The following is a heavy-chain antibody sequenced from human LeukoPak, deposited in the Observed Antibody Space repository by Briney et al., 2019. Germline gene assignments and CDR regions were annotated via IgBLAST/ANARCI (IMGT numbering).Heavy chain of an antibody. D-gene: IGHD3-3*01. CDR2: ITTGGPNT. CDR3: ARRIYYDFWSGYSDYYYGMDV. V-gene: IGHV3-23*01. CDR1: GYTFSNYG. Sequence: EASVKVSCKASGYTFSNYGISWVRQAPGEGLKWVSTITTGGPNTYYADSVKGRFTISRDNSKNTLYLQMNSLRAEDTAVYYCARRIYYDFWSGYSDYYYGMDVWGQGTTVTVSS. J-gene: IGHJ6*02.